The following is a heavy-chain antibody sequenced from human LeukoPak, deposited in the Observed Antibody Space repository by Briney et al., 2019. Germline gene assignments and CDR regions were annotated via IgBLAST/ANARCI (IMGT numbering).Heavy chain of an antibody. V-gene: IGHV4-34*01. Sequence: GSLRLSCAASGFTFSSYAMHWVRQPPGKGLEWIGEINHSGSTNYNPSLKSRVTISVDTSKNQFSLKLSSVTAADTAVYYCARLGAGNWFDPWGQGTLVTVSS. CDR2: INHSGST. CDR1: GFTFSSYA. D-gene: IGHD6-13*01. J-gene: IGHJ5*02. CDR3: ARLGAGNWFDP.